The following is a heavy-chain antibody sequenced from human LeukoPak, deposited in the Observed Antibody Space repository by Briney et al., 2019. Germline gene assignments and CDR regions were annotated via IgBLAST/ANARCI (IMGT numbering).Heavy chain of an antibody. Sequence: PGGSLRLSCATSGFTFSNYAVSWVRQARGKGLEWVSSISGSGGTTYYADSVKGRFTISRDNSKNTLYLQMNSLRAEDTAVYYCAKDPYRASSGLVDYWGQGTLVTVSS. D-gene: IGHD5-12*01. V-gene: IGHV3-23*01. CDR1: GFTFSNYA. CDR2: ISGSGGTT. CDR3: AKDPYRASSGLVDY. J-gene: IGHJ4*02.